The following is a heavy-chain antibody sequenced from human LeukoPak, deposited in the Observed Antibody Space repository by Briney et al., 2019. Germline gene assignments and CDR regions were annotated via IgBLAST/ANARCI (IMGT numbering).Heavy chain of an antibody. V-gene: IGHV4-34*01. CDR2: INHSGST. CDR3: ARQRSRYSSSLYFDI. Sequence: SETLSLTCAVYGGSFSGYYWSWIRQPPGKGLEWIGEINHSGSTNYNPSLKSRVTISVDTSKNQFSLKLSSVTAADTAVYYCARQRSRYSSSLYFDIWGQGTMVTVSS. J-gene: IGHJ3*02. CDR1: GGSFSGYY. D-gene: IGHD6-13*01.